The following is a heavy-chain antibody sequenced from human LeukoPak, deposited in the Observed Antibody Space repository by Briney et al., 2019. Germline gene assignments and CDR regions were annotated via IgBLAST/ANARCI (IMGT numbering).Heavy chain of an antibody. J-gene: IGHJ4*02. Sequence: SVKVSCKASGGTFSSYAISWVRRAPGQGLEWMGGIIPIFGTANYAQKFQGRVTITADESTSTAYMELSSLRSEDTAVYYCARAVGDGYYDYYFDYWGQGTLVTVSS. D-gene: IGHD5-24*01. CDR1: GGTFSSYA. CDR3: ARAVGDGYYDYYFDY. V-gene: IGHV1-69*13. CDR2: IIPIFGTA.